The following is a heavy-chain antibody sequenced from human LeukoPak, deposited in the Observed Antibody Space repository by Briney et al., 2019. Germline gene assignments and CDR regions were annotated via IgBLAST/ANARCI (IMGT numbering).Heavy chain of an antibody. J-gene: IGHJ6*02. CDR2: IYYSGST. CDR3: ARRSGYSYGYSYYGMDV. D-gene: IGHD5-18*01. V-gene: IGHV4-59*08. Sequence: SETLSLTCTVSGGSISSYYWSWIRQPPGKGLEWIGYIYYSGSTNYNPSLKSRVTISVDTSKNQFSLKLSSVTAADTAVYYCARRSGYSYGYSYYGMDVWGQGTTVTVSS. CDR1: GGSISSYY.